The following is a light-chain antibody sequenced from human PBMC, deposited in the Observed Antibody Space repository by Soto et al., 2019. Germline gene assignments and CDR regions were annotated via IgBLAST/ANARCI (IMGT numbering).Light chain of an antibody. Sequence: ELVMPQSPATLSVSPGERATLSCRASQSVTSNLAWYQQKPGQAPRLLMYGVSTRATGIPARFGGSGSATEFTLTISSLQSEDFAVYYCQQYSQWPLTFGGGTKVDI. V-gene: IGKV3-15*01. CDR2: GVS. CDR1: QSVTSN. CDR3: QQYSQWPLT. J-gene: IGKJ4*01.